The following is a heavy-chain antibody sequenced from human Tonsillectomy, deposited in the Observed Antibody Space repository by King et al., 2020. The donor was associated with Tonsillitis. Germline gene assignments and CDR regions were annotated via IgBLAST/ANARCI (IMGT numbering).Heavy chain of an antibody. Sequence: VQLVESGGGLVKPGGSLRLACATSGFSFSKFDMNWVRQAPGKGLEWVSSITTTGRYIYYTDSVKGRFTISRDNAKNSLYLQMNSLRFEDTAVYYCAKDKGADHYDTSKGAFDIWGQGTMVTVSS. CDR3: AKDKGADHYDTSKGAFDI. CDR2: ITTTGRYI. D-gene: IGHD3-9*01. V-gene: IGHV3-21*01. J-gene: IGHJ3*02. CDR1: GFSFSKFD.